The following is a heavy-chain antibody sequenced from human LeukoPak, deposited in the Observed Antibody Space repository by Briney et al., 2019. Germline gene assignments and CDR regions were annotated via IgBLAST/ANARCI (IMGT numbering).Heavy chain of an antibody. D-gene: IGHD6-6*01. CDR1: GGSISSSSYY. J-gene: IGHJ4*02. V-gene: IGHV4-39*07. CDR3: ARDGGIAARRFPGYFDY. Sequence: SETLSLTCTVSGGSISSSSYYWGWIRQPPGKGLEWIGSIYYSGSTYYNPSLKSRVTISVDTSKNQFSLKLSSVTAADTAVYYCARDGGIAARRFPGYFDYWGQGTLVTVSS. CDR2: IYYSGST.